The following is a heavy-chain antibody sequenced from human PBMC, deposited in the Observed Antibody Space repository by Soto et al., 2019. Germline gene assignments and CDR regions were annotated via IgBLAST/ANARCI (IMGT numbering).Heavy chain of an antibody. CDR3: ARSGYSSSWYREYYFDY. Sequence: GGSLRLSCAASGFTFSSYGMHWVRQAPGKGLEWVAVIWYDGSNKYYADSVKGRFTISRDNSKNTLYLQMNSLRAEDTAVYYCARSGYSSSWYREYYFDYWGQGTLVTVSS. CDR2: IWYDGSNK. V-gene: IGHV3-33*01. J-gene: IGHJ4*02. D-gene: IGHD6-13*01. CDR1: GFTFSSYG.